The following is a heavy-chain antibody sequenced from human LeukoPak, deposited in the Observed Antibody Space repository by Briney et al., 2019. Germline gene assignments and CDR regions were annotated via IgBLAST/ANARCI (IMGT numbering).Heavy chain of an antibody. J-gene: IGHJ4*02. D-gene: IGHD2-15*01. CDR3: ARAGTVGSVDY. V-gene: IGHV3-7*01. CDR1: GFTSRDYW. CDR2: INQDGSEK. Sequence: GGSLRLSCAASGFTSRDYWMSWVRQAPGKGLEWVANINQDGSEKYYVDSVEGRFTISKDNAKSSLCLQMNSLRAEDTAVYYCARAGTVGSVDYWGQGTLVTVSS.